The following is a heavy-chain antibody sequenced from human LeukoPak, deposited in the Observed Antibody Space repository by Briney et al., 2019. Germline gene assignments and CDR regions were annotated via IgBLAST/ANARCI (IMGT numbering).Heavy chain of an antibody. V-gene: IGHV3-21*01. CDR1: GFTLSTYN. D-gene: IGHD3-10*02. J-gene: IGHJ6*04. CDR2: ISSGSSYI. CDR3: AELGITMIGGV. Sequence: GGSLRLSCAASGFTLSTYNMNWVRQAPGKGLEWVSSISSGSSYISYADSVKGRFTISRDNAKNSLYLQMNSLRAEDTAVYYCAELGITMIGGVWGKGTTVTISS.